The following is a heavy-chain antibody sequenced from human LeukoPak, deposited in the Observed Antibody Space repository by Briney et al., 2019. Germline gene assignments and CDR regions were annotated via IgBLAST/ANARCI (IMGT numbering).Heavy chain of an antibody. CDR3: ARGIAARHYYYYYVDV. Sequence: MPSESLSLTLAVDGGSVVGYYWGWIRQPPGKGLEWSGEINHSGSTNYNPSLKSRVTISVDTSKNQFSLKLSSVTAADTAVYYCARGIAARHYYYYYVDVWGKGTAVTVSS. V-gene: IGHV4-34*01. D-gene: IGHD6-6*01. J-gene: IGHJ6*03. CDR1: GGSVVGYY. CDR2: INHSGST.